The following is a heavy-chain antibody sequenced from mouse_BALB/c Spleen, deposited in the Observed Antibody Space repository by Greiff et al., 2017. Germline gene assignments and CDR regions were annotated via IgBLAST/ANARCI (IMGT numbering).Heavy chain of an antibody. Sequence: VQLKESGGGLVKPGGSLKLSCAASGFAFSSYDMSWVRQTPEKRLEWVAYISSGGGSTYYPDTVKGRFTISRDNAKNTLYLQMSSLKSEDTAMYYCARFDYSFDDWGQGTTLTVSS. CDR2: ISSGGGST. V-gene: IGHV5-12-1*01. J-gene: IGHJ2*01. CDR3: ARFDYSFDD. CDR1: GFAFSSYD. D-gene: IGHD2-4*01.